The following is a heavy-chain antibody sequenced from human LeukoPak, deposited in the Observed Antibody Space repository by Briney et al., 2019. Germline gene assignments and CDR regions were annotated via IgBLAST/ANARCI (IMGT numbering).Heavy chain of an antibody. J-gene: IGHJ4*02. Sequence: QTGGSLRLSCAASGFTFSSFAMSWVRQAPGKGLEWISAISGSGGNTYYIDSVKGRFTISRDNSKNTVSLQMNSLRAEDTAVYSCAKDGFDYWGQGTLVSVSS. CDR1: GFTFSSFA. V-gene: IGHV3-23*01. CDR3: AKDGFDY. CDR2: ISGSGGNT.